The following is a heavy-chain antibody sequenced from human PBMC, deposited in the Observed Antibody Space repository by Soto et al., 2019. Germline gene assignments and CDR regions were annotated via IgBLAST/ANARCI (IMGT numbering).Heavy chain of an antibody. CDR2: ISSSSSYI. D-gene: IGHD2-2*01. J-gene: IGHJ4*02. V-gene: IGHV3-21*01. CDR1: GFTFSSYS. Sequence: ESGGGLVKPGGSLRLSCAASGFTFSSYSMNWVRQAPGKGLEWVSSISSSSSYIYYADSVKGRFTISRDNAKNSLYLQMNSLRAEDTAVYYCSRVQLPLYYFDYWGQGTLVTVSS. CDR3: SRVQLPLYYFDY.